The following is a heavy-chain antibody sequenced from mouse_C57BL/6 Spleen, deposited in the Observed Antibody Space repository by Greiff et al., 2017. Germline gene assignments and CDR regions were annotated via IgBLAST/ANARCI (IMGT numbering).Heavy chain of an antibody. CDR1: GYTFTSYT. CDR2: INPSSGYP. Sequence: VQLQQSGADLARPGASVKMSCKASGYTFTSYTMHWVKQRPGQGLEWIGYINPSSGYPKYNQKFKDKATLTADKSSSTAYMQLSSLTSEDSAVYYCARIVVDYDEGYAMDYWGQGTSVTVAS. J-gene: IGHJ4*01. CDR3: ARIVVDYDEGYAMDY. D-gene: IGHD2-4*01. V-gene: IGHV1-4*01.